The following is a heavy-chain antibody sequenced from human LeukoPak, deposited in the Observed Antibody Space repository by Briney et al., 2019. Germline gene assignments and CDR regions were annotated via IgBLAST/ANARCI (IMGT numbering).Heavy chain of an antibody. Sequence: GGSLRLSCAASGFTFSDHYMDWVRQAPGKGLEWVSYISSSSSTIYYADSVKGRFTISRDNAKNSLYLQMNSLRAEDTAVYYCARVSNYDILTGLFYWGQGTLVTVSS. CDR1: GFTFSDHY. V-gene: IGHV3-48*01. CDR2: ISSSSSTI. CDR3: ARVSNYDILTGLFY. D-gene: IGHD3-9*01. J-gene: IGHJ4*02.